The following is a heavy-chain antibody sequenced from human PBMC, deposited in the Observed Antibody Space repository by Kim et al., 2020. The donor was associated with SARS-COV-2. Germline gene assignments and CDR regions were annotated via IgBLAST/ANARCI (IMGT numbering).Heavy chain of an antibody. J-gene: IGHJ4*02. CDR2: ISYSGST. CDR1: GGSISPYY. CDR3: ARQGGYNSPFGY. D-gene: IGHD5-12*01. V-gene: IGHV4-59*08. Sequence: SETLSLTCTVSGGSISPYYWSWMRQPPGKGLEWIGYISYSGSTNYNASLKSRVTISVDTSKNHFSLQISSVTAADTAVYYCARQGGYNSPFGYWGQGTLVTVSS.